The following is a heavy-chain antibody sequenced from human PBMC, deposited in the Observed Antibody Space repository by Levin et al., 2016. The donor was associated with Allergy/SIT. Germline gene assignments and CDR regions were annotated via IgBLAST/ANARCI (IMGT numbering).Heavy chain of an antibody. CDR2: IYHSGST. J-gene: IGHJ5*02. V-gene: IGHV4-4*02. Sequence: SETLSLTCAVSGGSISSSNWWSWVRQPPGKGLEWIGEIYHSGSTNYNPSLKSRVTISVDTSKNQFSLKLSSVTAADTAVYYCARIYYDYRGANWFDPWGQGTLVTVSS. CDR3: ARIYYDYRGANWFDP. D-gene: IGHD3-3*01. CDR1: GGSISSSNW.